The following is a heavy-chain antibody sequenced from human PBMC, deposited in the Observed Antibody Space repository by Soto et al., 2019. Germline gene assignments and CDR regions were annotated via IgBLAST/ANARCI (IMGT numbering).Heavy chain of an antibody. J-gene: IGHJ6*02. CDR1: GGSLSGYY. V-gene: IGHV4-34*01. Sequence: ASETLSLTCAGYGGSLSGYYWSWIRQPPGKGLEWIGEINHSGSTNYNPSLKSRVTISVDTSKNQFSLKLSSVTAADTAVYYCARTMVRGVYSYYGMDVWGQGTTVT. CDR3: ARTMVRGVYSYYGMDV. CDR2: INHSGST. D-gene: IGHD3-10*01.